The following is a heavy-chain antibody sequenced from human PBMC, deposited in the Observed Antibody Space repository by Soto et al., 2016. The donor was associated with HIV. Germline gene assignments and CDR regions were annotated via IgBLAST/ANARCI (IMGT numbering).Heavy chain of an antibody. CDR1: GFTFSSYA. CDR2: ISGSGDNT. J-gene: IGHJ4*02. CDR3: AKDRVDLLSLFDY. V-gene: IGHV3-23*01. Sequence: EVQLLESGGDLVQPGGSLRLSCAASGFTFSSYAMSWVRQAPGKGLEWVSGISGSGDNTDYADSVKGRFTISRDNSKNTLDLQMNSLRAEDTAIYYCAKDRVDLLSLFDYWGQGTLVTVSS. D-gene: IGHD1-26*01.